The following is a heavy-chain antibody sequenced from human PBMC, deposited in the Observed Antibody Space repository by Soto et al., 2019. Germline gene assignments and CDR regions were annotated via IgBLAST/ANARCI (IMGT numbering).Heavy chain of an antibody. Sequence: SETLSLTCTVSGGSISSGGYYWSWIRQHPGKGLEWVGYSYYTGSSYYNPSLKSRVTISVDTSKNQFSLKLSSVTAADTAVYYCARGLEDIVVVPAVNWFDPWGQGTLVTVSS. CDR2: SYYTGSS. V-gene: IGHV4-30-4*01. J-gene: IGHJ5*02. CDR1: GGSISSGGYY. D-gene: IGHD2-2*01. CDR3: ARGLEDIVVVPAVNWFDP.